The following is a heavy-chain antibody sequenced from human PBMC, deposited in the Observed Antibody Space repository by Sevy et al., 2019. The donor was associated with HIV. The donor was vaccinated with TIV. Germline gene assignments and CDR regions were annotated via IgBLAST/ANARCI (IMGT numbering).Heavy chain of an antibody. CDR1: GYTLTAYY. Sequence: ASVKVSCQASGYTLTAYYIHWVRPAPRQGLDWMGRMKPNTGDTKYEQRSQDRVTMTRDPSTNPAYMELSRLSSDDTAMYFWAREDSSPSNSYWYAYQGMDVWGPGTTVTVSS. V-gene: IGHV1-2*06. J-gene: IGHJ6*02. CDR3: AREDSSPSNSYWYAYQGMDV. CDR2: MKPNTGDT. D-gene: IGHD6-6*01.